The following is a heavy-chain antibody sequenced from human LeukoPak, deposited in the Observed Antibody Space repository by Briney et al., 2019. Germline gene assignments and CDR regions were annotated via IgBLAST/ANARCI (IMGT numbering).Heavy chain of an antibody. V-gene: IGHV3-48*03. Sequence: GGSLRLSCAASGFTFSSYVTSWVRQAPGKGLEWVSYISSSGSTIYYADSVKGRFTISRDNAKNSLYLQMNSLRAEDTAVYYCAELGITMIGGVWGKGTTVTISS. D-gene: IGHD3-10*02. CDR3: AELGITMIGGV. CDR2: ISSSGSTI. J-gene: IGHJ6*04. CDR1: GFTFSSYV.